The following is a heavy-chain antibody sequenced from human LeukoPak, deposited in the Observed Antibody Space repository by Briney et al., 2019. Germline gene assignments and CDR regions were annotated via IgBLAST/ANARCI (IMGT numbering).Heavy chain of an antibody. CDR3: ARDQRYSSGWASYYYYGMDV. D-gene: IGHD6-19*01. Sequence: SETLSLTCTVSGGSISSYYWSWIRQPAGKVLEWIGRIYTSGSTNYNPSLKSRVTMSVDTSKNQFSLKLSSVTAADTAVYYCARDQRYSSGWASYYYYGMDVWGQGTTVTVSS. CDR1: GGSISSYY. V-gene: IGHV4-4*07. J-gene: IGHJ6*02. CDR2: IYTSGST.